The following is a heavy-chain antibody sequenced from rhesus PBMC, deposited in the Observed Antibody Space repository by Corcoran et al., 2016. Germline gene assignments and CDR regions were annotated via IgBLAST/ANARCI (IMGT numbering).Heavy chain of an antibody. CDR3: ARNLGY. CDR1: GGSISSGYYY. CDR2: IYRKIDSP. V-gene: IGHV4S12*01. J-gene: IGHJ4*01. Sequence: QVQLQESGPGMVKPSETLSLTCAVSGGSISSGYYYWTCIRPTPGKGLEWIGGIYRKIDSPTNNPAIKSRVIISKDASENQFALRLNSVTAADTAVYFCARNLGYWGQGVLVTVSS.